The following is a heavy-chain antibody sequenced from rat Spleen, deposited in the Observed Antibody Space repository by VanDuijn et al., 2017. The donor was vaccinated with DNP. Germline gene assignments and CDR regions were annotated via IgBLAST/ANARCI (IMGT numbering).Heavy chain of an antibody. CDR3: ARLPGYPYNWFAY. D-gene: IGHD1-4*01. CDR2: ITNTGDST. CDR1: GFIFSNYW. V-gene: IGHV5-31*01. J-gene: IGHJ3*01. Sequence: EVQLVESGGGPVQPGRSLNLSCVASGFIFSNYWMTWIRQAPGMGLEWVASITNTGDSTYYSDSVKGRFTISRDNAKSTLYLQMNSLRSEDTATYYCARLPGYPYNWFAYWGQGTLVTVSS.